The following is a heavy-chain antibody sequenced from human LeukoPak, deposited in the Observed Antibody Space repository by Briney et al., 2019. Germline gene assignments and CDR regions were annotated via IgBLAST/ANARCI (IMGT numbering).Heavy chain of an antibody. V-gene: IGHV3-30*02. CDR3: AKGNPQDPADWFDP. CDR1: GFTFSSYG. Sequence: PGGSLRLSCAASGFTFSSYGMHWVRQAPGKGLEWVAFIRYDGSNKYYADSVKGRFTISRDNSKNTLYLQMNSLRAEDTAVYYCAKGNPQDPADWFDPWGQGTLVTVSS. CDR2: IRYDGSNK. J-gene: IGHJ5*02.